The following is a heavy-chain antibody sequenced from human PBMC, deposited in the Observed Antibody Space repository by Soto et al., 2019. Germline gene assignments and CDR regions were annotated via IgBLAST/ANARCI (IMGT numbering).Heavy chain of an antibody. V-gene: IGHV4-4*07. CDR2: VYSTGGV. D-gene: IGHD1-26*01. CDR1: GDSIGRFY. CDR3: ARDLSGTGLDI. Sequence: QLQLHESGPGLVKPSETLSLTCNVSGDSIGRFYWSWIRQSAGKGLEWIGRVYSTGGVTDNPALKGRVTIPLDRSNNHVSLEMTSVTAADTAVYFCARDLSGTGLDIWGRGNRVSVSS. J-gene: IGHJ6*02.